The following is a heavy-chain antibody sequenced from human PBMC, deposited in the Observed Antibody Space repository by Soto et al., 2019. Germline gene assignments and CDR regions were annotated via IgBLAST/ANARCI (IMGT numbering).Heavy chain of an antibody. CDR2: INHSGST. J-gene: IGHJ5*02. CDR3: ARGQRGYSYGYGRWFDP. Sequence: SETLSLTCAVYGGSFSGYYWSWIRQPPGKGLEWIGEINHSGSTNYNPSLKSRVTISVDTSKNQFSLKLSSVTAADTAVYYCARGQRGYSYGYGRWFDPWGQGTLVTVSS. CDR1: GGSFSGYY. D-gene: IGHD5-18*01. V-gene: IGHV4-34*01.